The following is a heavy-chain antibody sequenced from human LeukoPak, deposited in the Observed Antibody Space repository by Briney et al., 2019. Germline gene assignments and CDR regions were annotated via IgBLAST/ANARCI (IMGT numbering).Heavy chain of an antibody. J-gene: IGHJ4*02. CDR3: ARGNLAARLFDY. V-gene: IGHV4-34*01. CDR2: INHSGST. Sequence: SETLSLTCAVYGGSSSGYYWSWIRQPPGKWLEWIGEINHSGSTNYNPSLKSRVTISVDTSKNQFSLKLSSVTAADTAVYYCARGNLAARLFDYWGQGTLVTVSS. CDR1: GGSSSGYY. D-gene: IGHD6-6*01.